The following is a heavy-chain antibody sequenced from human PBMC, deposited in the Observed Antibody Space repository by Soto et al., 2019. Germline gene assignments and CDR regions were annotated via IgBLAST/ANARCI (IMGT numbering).Heavy chain of an antibody. V-gene: IGHV4-39*01. CDR2: IYYSGST. CDR1: GGSISSSSYY. J-gene: IGHJ4*02. CDR3: ASQSRGSYGYFDY. Sequence: QLQLQESGPGLVKPSETLSLTCTVSGGSISSSSYYWGWIRQPPGKGLEWIGSIYYSGSTYYNPSLKSRVTMSEDMSKNQFSLKLSSVTAADTAVYYCASQSRGSYGYFDYWGQGTLVTVSS. D-gene: IGHD1-26*01.